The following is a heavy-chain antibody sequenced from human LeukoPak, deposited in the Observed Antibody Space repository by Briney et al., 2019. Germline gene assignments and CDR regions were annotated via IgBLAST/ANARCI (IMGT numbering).Heavy chain of an antibody. CDR1: GGSISSSSYY. Sequence: SETLSLTCTVSGGSISSSSYYWGWIRQPPGKGLEWIGSIYYSGSAYYNPSLKSRVTISVDTSKNQFSLKLSSVTAADTAVYYCARKQWLVHYYFDYWGQGTLVTVSS. CDR2: IYYSGSA. V-gene: IGHV4-39*01. J-gene: IGHJ4*02. CDR3: ARKQWLVHYYFDY. D-gene: IGHD6-19*01.